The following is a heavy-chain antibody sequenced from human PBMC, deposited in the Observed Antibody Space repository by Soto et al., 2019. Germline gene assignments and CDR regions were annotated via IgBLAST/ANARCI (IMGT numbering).Heavy chain of an antibody. D-gene: IGHD3-10*01. V-gene: IGHV3-23*01. CDR1: GFTFSSYA. Sequence: GGSLRLSCAASGFTFSSYAMNWVRQAPGKGLEWVSSIRGSGGSTQYADSVKGRFTISRDNSRNTLYLQMNSLRAEDTAVYYCAKERTYYYGSGSYHHYGMDVWGQGTTVTVSS. J-gene: IGHJ6*02. CDR3: AKERTYYYGSGSYHHYGMDV. CDR2: IRGSGGST.